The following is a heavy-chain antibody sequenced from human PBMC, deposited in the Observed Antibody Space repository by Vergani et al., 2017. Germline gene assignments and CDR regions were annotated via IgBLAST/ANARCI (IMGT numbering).Heavy chain of an antibody. CDR3: AGGGQQLVLGY. J-gene: IGHJ4*02. CDR1: GGTFSSDA. Sequence: QVQLVQSGAEVKKTGSSVKVSCKASGGTFSSDAISWVRQAPGQGLEWMGRIIPIFGTANYAQKCQGRVTITADESTSTAYMELSSLRSEDTAVYYCAGGGQQLVLGYWGQGTLVTVSS. V-gene: IGHV1-69*13. D-gene: IGHD6-13*01. CDR2: IIPIFGTA.